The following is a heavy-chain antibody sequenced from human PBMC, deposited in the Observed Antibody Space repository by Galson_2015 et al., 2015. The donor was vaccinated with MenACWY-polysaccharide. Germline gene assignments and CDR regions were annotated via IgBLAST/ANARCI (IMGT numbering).Heavy chain of an antibody. CDR1: GGSISSYY. CDR2: INYSGST. V-gene: IGHV4-59*01. D-gene: IGHD6-19*01. CDR3: ARAIAVAGQRRDYDL. Sequence: ETLSLTCTVSGGSISSYYWNWIRQPPGKGLEWAGHINYSGSTNHNPSLKSRVTMSVDTSKNQFSLNLTSVTDADTAVYYCARAIAVAGQRRDYDLWGRGILVTVSS. J-gene: IGHJ2*01.